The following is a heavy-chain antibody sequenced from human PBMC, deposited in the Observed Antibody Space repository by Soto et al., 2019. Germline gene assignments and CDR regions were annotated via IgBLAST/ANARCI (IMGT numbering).Heavy chain of an antibody. CDR3: SRGDY. Sequence: QVQLQESAPRLVRPSQTLSLTCTVSGESIDTAGYYWTWIRQRPGRGLEWLGFIYHSGATYYSSSMKSRLSISRDRSQNQFSLRVTSVTAADTAVYFCSRGDYWGQGMLVTVSS. CDR2: IYHSGAT. CDR1: GESIDTAGYY. V-gene: IGHV4-31*03. J-gene: IGHJ4*02.